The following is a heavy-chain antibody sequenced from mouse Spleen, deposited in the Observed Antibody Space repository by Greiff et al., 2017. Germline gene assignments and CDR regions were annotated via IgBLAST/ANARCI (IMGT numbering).Heavy chain of an antibody. V-gene: IGHV5-12-2*01. J-gene: IGHJ1*01. Sequence: EVMLVESGGGLVQPGGSLKLSCAASGFTFSSYTMSWVRQTPEKRLEWVAYISNGGGSTYYPDTVKGRFTISRDNAKNTLYLQMSSLKSEDTAMYYCARHLTTVVATNFDVWGAGTTVTVSS. CDR2: ISNGGGST. D-gene: IGHD1-1*01. CDR1: GFTFSSYT. CDR3: ARHLTTVVATNFDV.